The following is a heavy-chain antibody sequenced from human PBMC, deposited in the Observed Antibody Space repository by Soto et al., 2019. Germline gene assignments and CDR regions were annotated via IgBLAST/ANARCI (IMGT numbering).Heavy chain of an antibody. CDR3: ARCISTIVEGQRDAPDKYYFDS. V-gene: IGHV4-34*01. CDR1: GGAFSGHY. Sequence: QSQLQQWGAGFLKTSKSLSLTCAVYGGAFSGHYWSCVRQPPGKGRDRLRDINHSGSTNSNPSLKTRIIKSVDTTTTQVSLIISSVAAAGTAVYDCARCISTIVEGQRDAPDKYYFDSWGQGTLVTVSS. D-gene: IGHD5-12*01. J-gene: IGHJ4*02. CDR2: INHSGST.